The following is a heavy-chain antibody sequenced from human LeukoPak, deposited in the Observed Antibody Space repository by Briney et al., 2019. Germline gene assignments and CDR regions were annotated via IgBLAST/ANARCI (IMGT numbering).Heavy chain of an antibody. Sequence: PSETLSLTCIVSLGSVTSSIHYTAWTRHPPGKGLECIGNILYSVTTYYNPSLKIRVTISVDTSKNQFTLKKSSVTAADTAVDYCASRSYHDTSGVYGMDVWGQGTTVTVSS. D-gene: IGHD3-22*01. CDR1: LGSVTSSIHY. V-gene: IGHV4-39*01. CDR3: ASRSYHDTSGVYGMDV. J-gene: IGHJ6*02. CDR2: ILYSVTT.